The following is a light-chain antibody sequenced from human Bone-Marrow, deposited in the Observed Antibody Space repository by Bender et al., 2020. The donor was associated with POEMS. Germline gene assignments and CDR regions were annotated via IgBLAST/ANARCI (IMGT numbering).Light chain of an antibody. CDR1: SSDVGGYNF. CDR2: DVS. Sequence: QSALTQPASVSGSPGQSITISCTGTSSDVGGYNFVSWYQQHPGKAPKLIIFDVSNRPSAVPNRFSGSKSGNTASLTISGLQAEDEADYYCCSYAGSYVWVFGGGTKLTVL. CDR3: CSYAGSYVWV. J-gene: IGLJ3*02. V-gene: IGLV2-14*03.